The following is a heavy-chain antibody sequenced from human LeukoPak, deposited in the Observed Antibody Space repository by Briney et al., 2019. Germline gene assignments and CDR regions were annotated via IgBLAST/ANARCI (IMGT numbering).Heavy chain of an antibody. D-gene: IGHD1-26*01. CDR1: GFTFSSYA. CDR3: AKVILGSTWGHDAFDI. J-gene: IGHJ3*02. CDR2: IRYDGSNK. V-gene: IGHV3-30*02. Sequence: GGSLRLSCAASGFTFSSYAMHWVRQAPGKGLEWVAFIRYDGSNKYYADSVKGRFTISRDNSKNTLYLQMNSLRADDTAVYYCAKVILGSTWGHDAFDIWGQGTMVTVSS.